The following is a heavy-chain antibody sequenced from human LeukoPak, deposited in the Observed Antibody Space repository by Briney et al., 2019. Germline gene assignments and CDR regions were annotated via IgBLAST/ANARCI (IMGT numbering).Heavy chain of an antibody. Sequence: ASVKVSCKASGYTFTSYGISWVRQAPGQGLEWMGWISAYNGNTNYAQKLQGRVTMTTDTSTSTAYMELRSLRSDDTAVYYCAREYYYDSSGYYPFDYWGQGTLVTVSS. CDR2: ISAYNGNT. CDR1: GYTFTSYG. V-gene: IGHV1-18*01. J-gene: IGHJ4*02. D-gene: IGHD3-22*01. CDR3: AREYYYDSSGYYPFDY.